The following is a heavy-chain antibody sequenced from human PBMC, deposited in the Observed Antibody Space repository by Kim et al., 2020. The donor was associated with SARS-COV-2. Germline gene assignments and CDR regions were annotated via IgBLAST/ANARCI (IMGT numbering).Heavy chain of an antibody. V-gene: IGHV3-53*01. CDR2: IYSGGST. CDR3: ARDLHGYSYGGDYYYGMDV. Sequence: GGSLRLSCAPSGFTVSSNYMTWVRQAPGKGLEWVSIIYSGGSTYYADSVKGRFTISRDNSKNTLYLQMNSLRAEDTAVYYCARDLHGYSYGGDYYYGMDVCGQGTTVTVSP. J-gene: IGHJ6*01. CDR1: GFTVSSNY. D-gene: IGHD5-18*01.